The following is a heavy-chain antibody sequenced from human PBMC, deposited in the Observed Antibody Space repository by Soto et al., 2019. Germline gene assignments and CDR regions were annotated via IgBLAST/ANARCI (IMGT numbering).Heavy chain of an antibody. V-gene: IGHV4-59*01. CDR1: GDTISRYH. CDR3: TGDRNNRVWYKY. Sequence: VTTSETLSLTCTVSGDTISRYHWSWIRQTPGKGLEWIGYVHNSGSTSYNPSLKSRVTISIDTSRKQFSLRLRSVTAADTAVYYCTGDRNNRVWYKYWGQGTLVTVSS. D-gene: IGHD6-19*01. J-gene: IGHJ4*02. CDR2: VHNSGST.